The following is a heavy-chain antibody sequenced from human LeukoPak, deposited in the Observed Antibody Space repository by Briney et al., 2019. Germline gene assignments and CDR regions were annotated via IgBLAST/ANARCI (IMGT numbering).Heavy chain of an antibody. CDR3: ASCSGGGCYSVGDY. V-gene: IGHV3-21*01. CDR1: GFTFSSYS. CDR2: ISSSSSYI. D-gene: IGHD2-15*01. Sequence: GGSRRLSCAASGFTFSSYSMNWVRQAPGKGLEWVSSISSSSSYIYYADSVKGRFTISRDNAKNSLYLQMNSLRAEDTAVYYCASCSGGGCYSVGDYWGQGTLVTVSS. J-gene: IGHJ4*02.